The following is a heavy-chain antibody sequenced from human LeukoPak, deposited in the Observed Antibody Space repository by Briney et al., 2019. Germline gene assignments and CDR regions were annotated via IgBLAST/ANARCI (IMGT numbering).Heavy chain of an antibody. Sequence: SETLSLTCTVSGGSVTDYYWSWIRQPAGKGLEWIGRISSSGSTNYNPSLKSRVTISVDTSKNQFSLKLSSVTAADTAVYFCARGPYSYDSSGAFDIWGQGTMVTVSS. CDR2: ISSSGST. CDR3: ARGPYSYDSSGAFDI. CDR1: GGSVTDYY. J-gene: IGHJ3*02. V-gene: IGHV4-4*07. D-gene: IGHD3-22*01.